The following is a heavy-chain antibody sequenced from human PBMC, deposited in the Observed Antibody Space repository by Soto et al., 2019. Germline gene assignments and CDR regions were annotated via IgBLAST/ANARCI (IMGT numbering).Heavy chain of an antibody. D-gene: IGHD2-15*01. CDR1: GFTFSSYS. Sequence: GESLKISCAASGFTFSSYSMNWVRQAPGKGLEWVSSISSSSSYIYYADSVKGRFTISRDNAKNSLYLQMNSLRAEDTAVYYCARPPARGYYYYYYYMDVWGKGTTVTVSS. J-gene: IGHJ6*03. CDR2: ISSSSSYI. V-gene: IGHV3-21*01. CDR3: ARPPARGYYYYYYYMDV.